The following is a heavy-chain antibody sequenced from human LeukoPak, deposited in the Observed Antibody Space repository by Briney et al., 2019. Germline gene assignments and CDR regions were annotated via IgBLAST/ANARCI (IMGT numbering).Heavy chain of an antibody. CDR1: GVSISGYY. CDR3: TRGHTYSSYNFDY. CDR2: VYTSGST. V-gene: IGHV4-4*07. Sequence: TSETLSLTCTVSGVSISGYYWSWIRQPAGEGLEWIGRVYTSGSTNYNPSLKSRVTMSVDTSKNQFSLKLSSVTAADTAVYYCTRGHTYSSYNFDYWGQGTLVTVSS. D-gene: IGHD2-15*01. J-gene: IGHJ4*02.